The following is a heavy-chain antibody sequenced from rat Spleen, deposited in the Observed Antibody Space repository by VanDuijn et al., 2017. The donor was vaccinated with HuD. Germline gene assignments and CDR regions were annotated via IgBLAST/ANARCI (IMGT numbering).Heavy chain of an antibody. D-gene: IGHD4-3*01. CDR2: IIYDGSRT. J-gene: IGHJ2*01. Sequence: EVQLVESGGGLVQPGRSLKLSCAASGFTFSDYGVAWVRQAPTKGLEWVATIIYDGSRTYYRDSVKGRFTISRDYAKSTLYLQMDSLRSEDTATYYCARSGSSTYFDYWGQGVMVTVSS. CDR1: GFTFSDYG. V-gene: IGHV5-29*01. CDR3: ARSGSSTYFDY.